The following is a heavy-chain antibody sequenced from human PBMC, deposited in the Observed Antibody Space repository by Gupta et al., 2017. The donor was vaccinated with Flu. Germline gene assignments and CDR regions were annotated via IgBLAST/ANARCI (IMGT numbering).Heavy chain of an antibody. Sequence: PGQGFEWMGRNNPNSGGTKYAQKFQGRVTLTSGTSINTAYLELSSLRSDDTAIYYCARVQYCSTTSCYEPFDFWGQGTQVTVSS. J-gene: IGHJ4*02. D-gene: IGHD2-2*01. CDR2: NNPNSGGT. V-gene: IGHV1-2*06. CDR3: ARVQYCSTTSCYEPFDF.